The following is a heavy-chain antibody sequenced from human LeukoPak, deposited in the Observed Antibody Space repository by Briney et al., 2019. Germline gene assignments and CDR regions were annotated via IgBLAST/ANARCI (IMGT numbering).Heavy chain of an antibody. J-gene: IGHJ4*02. Sequence: GGSLRLSCAASGFSFRSYGMHWVRQAPGKGLEWVAAISHEGSDAYYADSMKGRFTISRDQLKNTLYLQMNSLRAEDTAVYYCARDEQDYWGQGTLVTVSS. CDR1: GFSFRSYG. CDR3: ARDEQDY. V-gene: IGHV3-30*03. CDR2: ISHEGSDA.